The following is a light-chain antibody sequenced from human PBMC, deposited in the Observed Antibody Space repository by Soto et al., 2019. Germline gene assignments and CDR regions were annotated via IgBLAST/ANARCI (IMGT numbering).Light chain of an antibody. CDR2: DVT. Sequence: QSALTQPASVSGSPGQSITISCTGTNSDVGAYNFVSWYQQHPGKAPILMIYDVTNRPSGVSSRFSGSKSGNTASLTISGLLGEDEADYYCSSFTSDTTWVFGGGTQLTVL. CDR1: NSDVGAYNF. J-gene: IGLJ3*02. V-gene: IGLV2-14*03. CDR3: SSFTSDTTWV.